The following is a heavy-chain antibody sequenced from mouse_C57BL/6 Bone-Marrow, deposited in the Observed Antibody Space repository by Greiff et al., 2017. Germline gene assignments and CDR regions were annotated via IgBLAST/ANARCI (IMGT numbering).Heavy chain of an antibody. D-gene: IGHD2-5*01. Sequence: VQLQQPGAELVKPGASVKLSCKASGYTFTSYWMHWVKQRPGRGLEWIGRIDPNSGGTKYNEKFKSKATLTVDKPSSTAYMQLSSLTSEESAVYYCARGDSNSPPYFDYWGQGTTLTVSS. V-gene: IGHV1-72*01. J-gene: IGHJ2*01. CDR1: GYTFTSYW. CDR3: ARGDSNSPPYFDY. CDR2: IDPNSGGT.